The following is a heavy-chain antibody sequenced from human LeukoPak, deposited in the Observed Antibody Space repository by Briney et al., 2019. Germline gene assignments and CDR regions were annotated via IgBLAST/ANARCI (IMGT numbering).Heavy chain of an antibody. V-gene: IGHV4-39*01. CDR3: AKSHLGVPHDY. CDR2: IHNTGST. D-gene: IGHD3-3*01. Sequence: SETLSLTCTVSGGSISSVAYYWGWIRQPPGKGLEWIATIHNTGSTYYNPSLKSRITISIDASRNQNSLELNSVTAADTAIYYCAKSHLGVPHDYWGQGTLVTVSS. J-gene: IGHJ4*02. CDR1: GGSISSVAYY.